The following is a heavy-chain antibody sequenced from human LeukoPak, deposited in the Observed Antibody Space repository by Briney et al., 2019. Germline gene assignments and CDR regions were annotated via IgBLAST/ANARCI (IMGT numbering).Heavy chain of an antibody. CDR2: IYSDGSGGNT. CDR1: GFTFNNYW. D-gene: IGHD5-24*01. V-gene: IGHV3-66*01. Sequence: GGSLRLSCAASGFTFNNYWMHWVRQAPGKGLEWVSVIYSDGSGGNTYYADSVKGRFTISRDNSKNTLYLQMNSLRVEDTAVYYCARDPEKAEMATPSDFWGHGTLVTVSS. CDR3: ARDPEKAEMATPSDF. J-gene: IGHJ4*01.